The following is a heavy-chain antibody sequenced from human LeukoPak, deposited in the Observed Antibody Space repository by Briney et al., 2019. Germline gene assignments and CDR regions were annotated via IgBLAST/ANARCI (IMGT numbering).Heavy chain of an antibody. D-gene: IGHD4-23*01. CDR2: IRSKANSYAT. J-gene: IGHJ4*02. CDR3: TSPYGGLDY. V-gene: IGHV3-73*01. CDR1: GFTFSGSA. Sequence: GSLKLSCAAPGFTFSGSAMHWVRQASGKGLEWVGRIRSKANSYATAYAASVKGRFTISRDDSKNTAYLQMNSLKTEDTAVYYCTSPYGGLDYWGQGTLVTVSS.